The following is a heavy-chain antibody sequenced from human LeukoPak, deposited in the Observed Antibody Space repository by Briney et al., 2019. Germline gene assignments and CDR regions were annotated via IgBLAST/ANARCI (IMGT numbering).Heavy chain of an antibody. CDR3: ARDRYGSGSYFVS. CDR2: IIPIFGTA. V-gene: IGHV1-69*13. D-gene: IGHD3-10*01. Sequence: ASVKVSCKASGGTFSSYAISWVRQAPGQGLEWMGGIIPIFGTANYAQKFQGRVTITADESTSTAYMELSSLRSEDTAVHYCARDRYGSGSYFVSWGRGTLVTVSS. CDR1: GGTFSSYA. J-gene: IGHJ5*01.